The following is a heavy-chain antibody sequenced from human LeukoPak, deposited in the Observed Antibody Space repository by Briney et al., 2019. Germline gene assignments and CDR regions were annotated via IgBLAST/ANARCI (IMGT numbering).Heavy chain of an antibody. CDR2: IYTSGST. CDR1: GGPISSYY. CDR3: ARETGYCSSTSCSMGFDY. V-gene: IGHV4-4*07. D-gene: IGHD2-2*03. Sequence: PSDTLSLTCTVSGGPISSYYWSWIRQPAGKGLEWIGRIYTSGSTNYNPSLKSRVTMSVDTSKNKFSLKLSSVTAADTAVYYCARETGYCSSTSCSMGFDYWGQGTLVTVSS. J-gene: IGHJ4*02.